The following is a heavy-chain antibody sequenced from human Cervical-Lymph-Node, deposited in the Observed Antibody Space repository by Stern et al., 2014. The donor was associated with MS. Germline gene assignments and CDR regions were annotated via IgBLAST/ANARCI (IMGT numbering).Heavy chain of an antibody. D-gene: IGHD4-17*01. CDR2: ISNNSTHT. J-gene: IGHJ4*02. Sequence: EVQLVESGGGLVKPGESLRLSWEASGFTFSHYSIKWVRQAPGQGLECISSISNNSTHTYYADSVEGRFTISRDSAKDSVSLHMVSLRAEDTAVYYCARARVGDYARSPHLDSWGQGTLVTVSS. V-gene: IGHV3-21*01. CDR3: ARARVGDYARSPHLDS. CDR1: GFTFSHYS.